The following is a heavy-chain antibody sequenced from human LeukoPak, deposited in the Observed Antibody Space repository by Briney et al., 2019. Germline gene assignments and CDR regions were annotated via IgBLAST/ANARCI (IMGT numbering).Heavy chain of an antibody. CDR1: GFTLSDYY. D-gene: IGHD3-3*01. CDR3: ARDSQVDYDFWSGLKGVDY. J-gene: IGHJ4*02. V-gene: IGHV3-11*01. Sequence: GRSLRLSCAASGFTLSDYYMSWIRQAPGKGLEWVSYISSSGSTIYYADSVKGRFTISRDNAKNSLYLQMNSLRAEDTAVYYCARDSQVDYDFWSGLKGVDYWGQGTLVTVSS. CDR2: ISSSGSTI.